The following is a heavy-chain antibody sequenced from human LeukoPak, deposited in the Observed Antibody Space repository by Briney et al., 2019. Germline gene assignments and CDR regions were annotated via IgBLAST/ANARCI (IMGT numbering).Heavy chain of an antibody. CDR3: ARGTVPYCSGGSCYLYFFDY. CDR1: GGSFSGYY. D-gene: IGHD2-15*01. J-gene: IGHJ4*02. Sequence: PSETLSLTCAVYGGSFSGYYWSWIRQTPGKGLEWIGEINHSGSTNYNPSLKSRVTISVDTSKNQFSLKLSSVTAADTAVVYCARGTVPYCSGGSCYLYFFDYWGQGTLVTVSS. CDR2: INHSGST. V-gene: IGHV4-34*01.